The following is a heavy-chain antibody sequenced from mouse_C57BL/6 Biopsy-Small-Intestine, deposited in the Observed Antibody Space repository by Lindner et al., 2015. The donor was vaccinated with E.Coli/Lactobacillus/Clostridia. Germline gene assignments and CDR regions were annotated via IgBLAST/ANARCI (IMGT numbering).Heavy chain of an antibody. J-gene: IGHJ1*01. V-gene: IGHV2-9-1*01. CDR1: GFSLTNYA. D-gene: IGHD2-14*01. CDR3: ARGKYDHGFGFFDV. Sequence: VQLQESGPGLVAPSQSLSITCTVSGFSLTNYAINWVRQPPGKGLEWLGVIWTGGGTYYNSELKSRLSISKDNSKSQVFLKMNSLQTDDTARYFCARGKYDHGFGFFDVWGAGTTVTVSS. CDR2: IWTGGGT.